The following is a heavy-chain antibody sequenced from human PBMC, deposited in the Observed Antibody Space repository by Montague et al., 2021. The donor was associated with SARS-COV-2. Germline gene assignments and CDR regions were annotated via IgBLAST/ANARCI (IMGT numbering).Heavy chain of an antibody. D-gene: IGHD4-23*01. V-gene: IGHV4-34*01. CDR3: ARWDPQTLTLIGLRGKSASDY. CDR1: GGSFSDYY. J-gene: IGHJ4*02. Sequence: SETLSLTCAVYGGSFSDYYWTWIRQSPGKGLEWIAEINHSGITNYNFSPSLRSRVTISVDTSKSQFSLKLSSVTAAVTGVYYCARWDPQTLTLIGLRGKSASDYWGQGTLVTVSS. CDR2: INHSGIT.